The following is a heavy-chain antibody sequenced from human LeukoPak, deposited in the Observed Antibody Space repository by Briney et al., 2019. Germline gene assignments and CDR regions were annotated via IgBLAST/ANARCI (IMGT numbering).Heavy chain of an antibody. Sequence: PSETLSLTCTVSGGSISSYYWSWIRQPPGKGLEWIGYIYHSGSTYYNPSLKSRVTISVDRSKNQFSLKLSSVTAADTAVYYCARVNWDWYFDLWGRGTLVTVSS. V-gene: IGHV4-59*12. CDR2: IYHSGST. D-gene: IGHD7-27*01. CDR3: ARVNWDWYFDL. CDR1: GGSISSYY. J-gene: IGHJ2*01.